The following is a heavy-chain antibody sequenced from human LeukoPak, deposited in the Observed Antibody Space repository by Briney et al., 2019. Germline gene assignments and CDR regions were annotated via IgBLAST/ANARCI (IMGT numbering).Heavy chain of an antibody. D-gene: IGHD2-15*01. CDR2: IKRNIQGATT. J-gene: IGHJ4*02. Sequence: PGGSLRLSCATSGFTFNLAWMSWVRQAPGKGLEWVGRIKRNIQGATTDYAAAVKGRFTISRDDSKNTLYLQMNSLEIEDTGVYYCTTHPGYESYWGQGTLVTVSS. V-gene: IGHV3-15*01. CDR3: TTHPGYESY. CDR1: GFTFNLAW.